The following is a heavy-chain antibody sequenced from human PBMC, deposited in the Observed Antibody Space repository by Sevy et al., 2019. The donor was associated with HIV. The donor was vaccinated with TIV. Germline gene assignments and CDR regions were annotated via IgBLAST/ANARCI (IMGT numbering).Heavy chain of an antibody. J-gene: IGHJ1*01. D-gene: IGHD6-19*01. CDR1: GGSFSGYY. CDR3: ARGGQQWLVRGSYFQH. CDR2: INHSGST. Sequence: SETLSLTCAVYGGSFSGYYWSWIRQPPGKGLEWIGEINHSGSTNYNPSLKSRVTISVDTSKNQFSLKLSSVTAADTAVYYCARGGQQWLVRGSYFQHWGQSTLVTVSS. V-gene: IGHV4-34*01.